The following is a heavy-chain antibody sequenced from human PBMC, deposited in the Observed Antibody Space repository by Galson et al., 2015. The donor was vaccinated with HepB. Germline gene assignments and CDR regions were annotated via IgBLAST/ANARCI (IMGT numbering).Heavy chain of an antibody. Sequence: SVKVSCKASGGTFGSYAISWVRQAPGQGLEWVGGIIPILGTANHAQKFQGRLTITADASTSTAHMELRSLRWEDTAVYYCARDGVTGGVDTALVYWGQGTLVTVSS. V-gene: IGHV1-69*13. D-gene: IGHD5-18*01. CDR2: IIPILGTA. J-gene: IGHJ4*02. CDR1: GGTFGSYA. CDR3: ARDGVTGGVDTALVY.